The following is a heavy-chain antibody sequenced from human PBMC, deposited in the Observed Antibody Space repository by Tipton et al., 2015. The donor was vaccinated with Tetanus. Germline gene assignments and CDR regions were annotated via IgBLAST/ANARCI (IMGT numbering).Heavy chain of an antibody. D-gene: IGHD3-3*01. CDR3: ARAHYDFWSSDSYYYGMDV. CDR1: GASINAGGYL. CDR2: IYYTAHT. V-gene: IGHV4-31*03. Sequence: TLSLTCTVSGASINAGGYLWTWVRQHTGKGLEWIGNIYYTAHTSYTPSLNSRVSISVDTSKNQFSLSLTSATAADTAVYYCARAHYDFWSSDSYYYGMDVWGQGTTVTVSS. J-gene: IGHJ6*02.